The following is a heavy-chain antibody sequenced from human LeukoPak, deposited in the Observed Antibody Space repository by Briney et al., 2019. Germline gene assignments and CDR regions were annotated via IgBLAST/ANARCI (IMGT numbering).Heavy chain of an antibody. V-gene: IGHV4-61*01. CDR2: IYYSGST. J-gene: IGHJ4*02. CDR1: GGSVSSGSYY. D-gene: IGHD3-10*01. Sequence: PSETLSLTCTVSGGSVSSGSYYWSWIRQPPGKGLEWIGYIYYSGSTNYNPSLKSRVTISVDKSKNQFSLKLSSVTAADTAVYYCARMYYYGSGSYWYYFDYWGQGTLVTVSS. CDR3: ARMYYYGSGSYWYYFDY.